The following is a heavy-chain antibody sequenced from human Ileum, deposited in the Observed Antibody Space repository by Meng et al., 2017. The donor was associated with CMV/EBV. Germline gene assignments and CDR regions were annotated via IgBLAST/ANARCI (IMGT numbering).Heavy chain of an antibody. Sequence: EVQLGESGGGLVQPGGSLRLSCAASGFSFSDNYMDWVRQAPGKGLEWVGRIRSRAVSYTTEYAASVKGRFTISRDDSKNSLYLQMDSLKTEDTAIYYCVKGHVALDYWGQGTLVTVSS. CDR3: VKGHVALDY. D-gene: IGHD3-10*02. J-gene: IGHJ4*02. CDR1: GFSFSDNY. CDR2: IRSRAVSYTT. V-gene: IGHV3-72*01.